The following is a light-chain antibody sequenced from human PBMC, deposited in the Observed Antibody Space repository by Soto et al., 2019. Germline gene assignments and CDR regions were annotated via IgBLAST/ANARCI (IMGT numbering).Light chain of an antibody. CDR1: SSDVGSYNL. V-gene: IGLV2-23*01. CDR2: EGS. Sequence: QSVLTQPASVSGSPGQSITISCTGSSSDVGSYNLVSWYQHHPGKAPKFLLYEGSKRPSGVSNRFSGSKSGNTASLTISGLQAEDEADYYCCSYAGSSTWVFGGGTKLTVL. CDR3: CSYAGSSTWV. J-gene: IGLJ3*02.